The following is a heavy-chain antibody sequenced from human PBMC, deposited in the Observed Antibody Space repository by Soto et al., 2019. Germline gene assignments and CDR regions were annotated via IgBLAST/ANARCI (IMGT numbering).Heavy chain of an antibody. CDR3: ASRGVTIFGVVSGGFDP. CDR1: GGSFSGYY. J-gene: IGHJ5*02. V-gene: IGHV4-34*01. D-gene: IGHD3-3*01. CDR2: INHGGGT. Sequence: QVQLQQWGAGLLKPSETLSLTCAVYGGSFSGYYWSWIRQPPGKGLEWIGEINHGGGTNYNPSLKSRVTRSVDKSKNQFSLKLSSVTAADTAVYYCASRGVTIFGVVSGGFDPWGQGTLVTVSS.